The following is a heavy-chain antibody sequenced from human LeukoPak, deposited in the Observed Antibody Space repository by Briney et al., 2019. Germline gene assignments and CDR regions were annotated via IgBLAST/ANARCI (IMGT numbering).Heavy chain of an antibody. J-gene: IGHJ4*02. CDR2: IYHSGST. CDR1: GGSISSGGYY. Sequence: SETLSLTCTVSGGSISSGGYYWSWIRQPPGKGLEWIGYIYHSGSTYYNPSLKSRVTISVDRSKNQFSLKLSSVTAADTAVYYCARDGRAHATLAARPLWGQGTLVTVSS. V-gene: IGHV4-30-2*01. CDR3: ARDGRAHATLAARPL. D-gene: IGHD6-6*01.